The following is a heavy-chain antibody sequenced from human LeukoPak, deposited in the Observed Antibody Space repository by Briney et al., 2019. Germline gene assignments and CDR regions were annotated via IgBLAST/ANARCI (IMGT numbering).Heavy chain of an antibody. J-gene: IGHJ4*02. Sequence: GGSLRLSCAASGFTVSSNYMNWVRQAPGKGLEWVSVIYSGGSTYYADSVKGRFTISRDNAKNSLYLQMNSLRAEDTALYYCARGYSYDFDYWGQGTLVTVSS. CDR2: IYSGGST. CDR3: ARGYSYDFDY. D-gene: IGHD5-18*01. CDR1: GFTVSSNY. V-gene: IGHV3-53*01.